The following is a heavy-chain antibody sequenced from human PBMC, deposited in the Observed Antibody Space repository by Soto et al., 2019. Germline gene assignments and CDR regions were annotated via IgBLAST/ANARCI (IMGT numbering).Heavy chain of an antibody. Sequence: SGATLVNPTQTLTLTCTFSGFSLSTSGMCVSWIRQPPGKALEWLARIDWDDDKYYSTSLKTRLTISKDTSKNQVVLTMTNMDPVDTATYYCARTLGNYYDSSGYVGGSQHYYGMDVWGQGTTVTVSS. CDR1: GFSLSTSGMC. CDR3: ARTLGNYYDSSGYVGGSQHYYGMDV. D-gene: IGHD3-22*01. J-gene: IGHJ6*02. CDR2: IDWDDDK. V-gene: IGHV2-70*11.